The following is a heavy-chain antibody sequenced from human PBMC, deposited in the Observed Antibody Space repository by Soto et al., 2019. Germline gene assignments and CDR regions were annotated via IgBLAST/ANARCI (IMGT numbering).Heavy chain of an antibody. CDR2: IYYSGST. CDR3: ARERITISSNWFDP. D-gene: IGHD3-9*01. Sequence: SETLSLTCTVSGGSISSGGYYWSWIRQHPGKGLEWIGYIYYSGSTYYNPSLKSRVTISVDTSKNQFSLKLSSVTAADTAVYYCARERITISSNWFDPWGQGTLVTVSS. V-gene: IGHV4-31*03. J-gene: IGHJ5*02. CDR1: GGSISSGGYY.